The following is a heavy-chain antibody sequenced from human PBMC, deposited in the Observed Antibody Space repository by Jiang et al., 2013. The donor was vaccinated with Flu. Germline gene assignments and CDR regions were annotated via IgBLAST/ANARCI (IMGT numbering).Heavy chain of an antibody. CDR2: IWYDGSNK. J-gene: IGHJ6*02. V-gene: IGHV3-33*01. CDR1: GFIFSSYG. Sequence: VVQPGMSLRLSCAASGFIFSSYGMHWVRQAPGKGLEWVAVIWYDGSNKYYADSVRGRITISRDNSKNTVYLQMNSLRAEDTAVYYCARGRNRVGAHAFYGMDVWGQGTTVSVSS. CDR3: ARGRNRVGAHAFYGMDV. D-gene: IGHD1-26*01.